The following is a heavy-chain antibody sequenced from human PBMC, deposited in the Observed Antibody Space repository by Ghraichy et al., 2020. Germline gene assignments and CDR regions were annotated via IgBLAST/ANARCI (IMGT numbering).Heavy chain of an antibody. CDR3: ARGLYNGNYLVFDY. CDR1: GFTVSSNY. Sequence: GGSLRLSCTASGFTVSSNYMNWVRQAPGKGLEWVSVIYSGGSTYYADSVEGRFTISKDNSKNTLYLQMNSLRAEDMAVYYCARGLYNGNYLVFDYWGQGTLVTVSS. V-gene: IGHV3-66*02. D-gene: IGHD1-26*01. CDR2: IYSGGST. J-gene: IGHJ4*02.